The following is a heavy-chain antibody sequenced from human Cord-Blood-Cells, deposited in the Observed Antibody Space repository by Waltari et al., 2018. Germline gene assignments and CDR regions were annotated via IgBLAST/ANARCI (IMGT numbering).Heavy chain of an antibody. Sequence: QVQLQQWGAGLLKPSETLSLTCAVYGGSFSGYYWSWIRQPPGKGLGWIGEIKQSGSTNYNPSLKSRVTISVDTSKNQFSLKLSSVTAADTAVYYCARRDPPADAFDIWGQGTMVTVSS. CDR2: IKQSGST. CDR1: GGSFSGYY. J-gene: IGHJ3*02. CDR3: ARRDPPADAFDI. V-gene: IGHV4-34*01.